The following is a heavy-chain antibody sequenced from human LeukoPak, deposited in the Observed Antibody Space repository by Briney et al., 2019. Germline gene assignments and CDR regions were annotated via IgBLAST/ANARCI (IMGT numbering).Heavy chain of an antibody. CDR2: IYSGERT. J-gene: IGHJ4*02. Sequence: GGSLRLSCAVSGFSVSTNDMSWVRQPPGKGLEWVSVIYSGERTYYADSVKGRFTISRDNSKNTLYLQMNNLRPEDTAIYYCAKNWGDDWGQGNLVTVSS. V-gene: IGHV3-53*01. CDR3: AKNWGDD. D-gene: IGHD3-16*01. CDR1: GFSVSTND.